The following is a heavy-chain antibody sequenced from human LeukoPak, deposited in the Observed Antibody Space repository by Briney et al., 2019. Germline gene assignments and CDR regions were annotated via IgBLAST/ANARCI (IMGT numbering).Heavy chain of an antibody. V-gene: IGHV4-4*07. CDR2: IYTSGST. Sequence: SETLSLTCTVSGGSISSYYWSWIRQPAGKGLEWIGRIYTSGSTNYNPSLKSRVTMSVDTSKNQFSLKLSSVTAADTAVYYCARDQGTILYGSGRHDAFDIWGQGTMVTVSS. D-gene: IGHD3-10*01. J-gene: IGHJ3*02. CDR1: GGSISSYY. CDR3: ARDQGTILYGSGRHDAFDI.